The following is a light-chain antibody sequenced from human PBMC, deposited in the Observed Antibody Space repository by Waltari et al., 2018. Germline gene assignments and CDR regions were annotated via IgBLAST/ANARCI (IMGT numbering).Light chain of an antibody. CDR2: QDT. Sequence: SYELTQPPSVSVSPGQTASITCSGDILGNKYASWYHKKPGQSPPLVIYQDTKRPSEIPERFSGSKSANAATLTITGTQAMDEADYYCQALGTGAWVFGGGTKLTVL. CDR1: ILGNKY. CDR3: QALGTGAWV. V-gene: IGLV3-1*01. J-gene: IGLJ3*02.